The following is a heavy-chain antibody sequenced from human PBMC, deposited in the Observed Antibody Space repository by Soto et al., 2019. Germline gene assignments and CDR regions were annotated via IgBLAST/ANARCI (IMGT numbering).Heavy chain of an antibody. Sequence: QVQLVESGGGVVQPGRSLRLSCAASGITFSNYIVHWVRQAPGKGLEWVALISDDASNKYYADSVKGRFTISRDNSKNTVYLQMNSLRAEDTAVYYCMEITATGDDITYWGQGTLVTVSA. D-gene: IGHD7-27*01. CDR3: MEITATGDDITY. CDR2: ISDDASNK. V-gene: IGHV3-30-3*01. J-gene: IGHJ4*02. CDR1: GITFSNYI.